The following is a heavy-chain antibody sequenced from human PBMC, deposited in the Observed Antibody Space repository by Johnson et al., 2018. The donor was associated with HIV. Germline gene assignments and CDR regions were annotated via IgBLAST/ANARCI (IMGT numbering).Heavy chain of an antibody. CDR1: GFTFSNYG. J-gene: IGHJ3*02. V-gene: IGHV3-33*06. CDR2: TWFDGINK. CDR3: AKDLGGYSSGWYGDALDI. D-gene: IGHD6-19*01. Sequence: QMQLVESGGGVVQPGRSLRLSCAASGFTFSNYGMHWVRQAPGKGLEWVAVTWFDGINKYYSDSVKGRFTISRDNSKNTLYRQMRADDTAVYYCAKDLGGYSSGWYGDALDIWGQGTMVTVSS.